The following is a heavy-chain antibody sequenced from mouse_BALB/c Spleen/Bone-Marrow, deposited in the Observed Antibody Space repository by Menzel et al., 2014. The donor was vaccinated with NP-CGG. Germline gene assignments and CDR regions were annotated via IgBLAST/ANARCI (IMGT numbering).Heavy chain of an antibody. CDR2: INPDSRTI. V-gene: IGHV4-1*02. D-gene: IGHD1-1*01. CDR3: ARPDYYGYLNY. J-gene: IGHJ2*01. CDR1: GFDFSRYW. Sequence: EVKVVESGGGLVQPGGSLKLSCAASGFDFSRYWMSWVRRAPGKGLEWIGEINPDSRTINYSPSLKDKFIISRDNAKNTPYLRLNKVRSEDTALYYCARPDYYGYLNYWGQGTTLTVSS.